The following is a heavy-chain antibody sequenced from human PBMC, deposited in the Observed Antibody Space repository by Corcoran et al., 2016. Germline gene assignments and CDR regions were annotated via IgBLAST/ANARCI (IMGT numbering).Heavy chain of an antibody. Sequence: QLQLQESGPGLVKPSETLSLTCTVSGGSISSSSYYWGWIRQPPGKGLEWIGSIYYSGSTYYNTSLKSRVTISVDTSKNQFSLKLSSVTAADTAVYYCARDGGITIFGVDPYGMDVWGQGTTVTVSS. CDR1: GGSISSSSYY. J-gene: IGHJ6*02. D-gene: IGHD3-3*01. CDR3: ARDGGITIFGVDPYGMDV. V-gene: IGHV4-39*07. CDR2: IYYSGST.